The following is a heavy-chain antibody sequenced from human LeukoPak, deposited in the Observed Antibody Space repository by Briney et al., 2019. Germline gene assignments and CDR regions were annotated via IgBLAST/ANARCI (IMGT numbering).Heavy chain of an antibody. CDR2: IYHSGST. V-gene: IGHV4-59*01. J-gene: IGHJ4*02. Sequence: SETLSLTCTVSGGSISSYYWSWIRQPPGKGLEWLGYIYHSGSTKYNPSLKSRVIISVDTSKNQFSLKLTSVTAADTAVYYCARGGYSGDDYAYWGQGILVTVSS. CDR3: ARGGYSGDDYAY. CDR1: GGSISSYY. D-gene: IGHD5-12*01.